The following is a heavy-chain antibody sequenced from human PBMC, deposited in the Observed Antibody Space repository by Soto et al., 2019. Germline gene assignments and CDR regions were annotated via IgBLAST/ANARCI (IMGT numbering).Heavy chain of an antibody. D-gene: IGHD2-2*01. CDR1: GFSFRNAW. V-gene: IGHV3-15*01. J-gene: IGHJ6*02. CDR2: IKSQGDGGTR. CDR3: TTDLQAYCDGTTCYAGNYYYDDMDV. Sequence: AGGSLRLSCAASGFSFRNAWMSWVRQAPGKGLEWVGHIKSQGDGGTRDYAAPVKGRFTISRDDSKNTLFLQMNSLKNEDTAVYFRTTDLQAYCDGTTCYAGNYYYDDMDVWGQGTTVTVSS.